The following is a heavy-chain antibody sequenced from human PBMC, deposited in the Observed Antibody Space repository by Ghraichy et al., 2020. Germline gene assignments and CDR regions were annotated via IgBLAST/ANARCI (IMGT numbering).Heavy chain of an antibody. D-gene: IGHD3-22*01. CDR1: GFTFSSYS. J-gene: IGHJ5*02. CDR3: ASFRHYYDSSGYYTCS. CDR2: INSDGSST. Sequence: GGSLRLSCAASGFTFSSYSMNWVRQAPGKGLVWVSRINSDGSSTSYADSVKGRFTISRDNAKNTLYLQMNSLRAEDTAVYYCASFRHYYDSSGYYTCSWGQGTLVTVSS. V-gene: IGHV3-74*01.